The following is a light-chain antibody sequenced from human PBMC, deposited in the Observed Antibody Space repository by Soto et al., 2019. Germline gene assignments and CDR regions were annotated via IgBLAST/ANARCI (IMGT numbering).Light chain of an antibody. Sequence: QSVLTQSSSASASPGSSVKLTCTLSSGHSSYIIAWHQQQPGKAPRYLMKLEGSGGYNKGSGVPDRFSGSSSGADRYLTISNLQSEDEADYYCETWDSNTRVFGGGTKLTVL. CDR2: LEGSGGY. V-gene: IGLV4-60*03. J-gene: IGLJ2*01. CDR3: ETWDSNTRV. CDR1: SGHSSYI.